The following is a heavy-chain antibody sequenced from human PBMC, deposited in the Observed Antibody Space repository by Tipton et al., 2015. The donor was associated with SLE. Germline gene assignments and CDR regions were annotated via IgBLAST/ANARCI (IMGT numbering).Heavy chain of an antibody. V-gene: IGHV4-59*01. CDR2: FYHSGST. J-gene: IGHJ5*02. D-gene: IGHD4-17*01. CDR3: ARLPTGFPNWFYP. CDR1: GGSMGPYY. Sequence: TLSLTCTVSGGSMGPYYWNWIRQAPGKGLEWIGYFYHSGSTKYNPSLENRVTISGDMSENQFSLNLTSVTAEDTAVYYCARLPTGFPNWFYPWGQGTLVTVSS.